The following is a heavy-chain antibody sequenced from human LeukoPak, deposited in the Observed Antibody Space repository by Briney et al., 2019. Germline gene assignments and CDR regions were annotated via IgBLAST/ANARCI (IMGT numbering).Heavy chain of an antibody. D-gene: IGHD6-19*01. J-gene: IGHJ4*02. CDR1: GFTFSSYA. Sequence: GGSLRLSCAASGFTFSSYAMHWVRQAPGKGLEXXAVISYDGSNKYYADSVKGRFTISRDNSKNTLYLQMNSLRAEDTAVYYCASPTVAGTPYFDYWGQGTLVTVSS. CDR2: ISYDGSNK. V-gene: IGHV3-30*04. CDR3: ASPTVAGTPYFDY.